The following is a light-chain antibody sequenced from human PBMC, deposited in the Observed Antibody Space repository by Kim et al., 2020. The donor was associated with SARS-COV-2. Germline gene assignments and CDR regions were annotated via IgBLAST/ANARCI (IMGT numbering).Light chain of an antibody. J-gene: IGKJ2*01. Sequence: EIVLTQSPGTLSLSPGERATLSCRASQSVSHNCLAWYQQKPGQAPRLLIYSASSRLPGIPDRFSGSGSGTDFTLIISRLEPEDFAVYHCQQCGSSPDTFGQGTKLEI. CDR3: QQCGSSPDT. V-gene: IGKV3-20*01. CDR1: QSVSHNC. CDR2: SAS.